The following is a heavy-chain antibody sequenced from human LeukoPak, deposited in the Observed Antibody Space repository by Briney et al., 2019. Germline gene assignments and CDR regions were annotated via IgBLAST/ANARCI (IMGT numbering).Heavy chain of an antibody. CDR1: GGSFSGYY. V-gene: IGHV3-23*01. CDR3: AKGVFGVNRAFDY. J-gene: IGHJ4*02. CDR2: ISESGSGT. Sequence: PSETLSLTCAVYGGSFSGYYWSWIRQPPGKGLEWVSAISESGSGTYYADSVKGRFTISRDNSKNTLYLQMNSLRVDDTALYYCAKGVFGVNRAFDYWGQGTLVTVSS. D-gene: IGHD3-3*01.